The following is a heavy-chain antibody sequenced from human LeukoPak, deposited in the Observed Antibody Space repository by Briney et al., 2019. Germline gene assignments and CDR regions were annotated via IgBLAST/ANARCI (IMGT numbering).Heavy chain of an antibody. V-gene: IGHV1-2*02. CDR2: VNPKNGAT. CDR1: GYTFTAYF. Sequence: ASVKVSCKTSGYTFTAYFVHWVRQAPGQGLEWMGCVNPKNGATNYAQNFKGRVTMTRDTSISTAYMELSRLRFDDTAVYYCARDLPGYSSAFDIWGQGTLVTVSS. J-gene: IGHJ3*02. CDR3: ARDLPGYSSAFDI. D-gene: IGHD6-13*01.